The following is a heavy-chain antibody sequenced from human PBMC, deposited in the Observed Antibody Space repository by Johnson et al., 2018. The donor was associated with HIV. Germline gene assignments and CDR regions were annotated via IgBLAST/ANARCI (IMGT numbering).Heavy chain of an antibody. CDR2: ISGSGGST. V-gene: IGHV3-23*04. CDR1: GFTFDDYA. Sequence: VQLVESGGGLVQPGGSLRLSCTASGFTFDDYAMHWVRQAPGKGLEWVSAISGSGGSTYYADSVKGRFTISRDNSKNTLYLQMNSLRAEDTAVYYCAKGYGDYEGNAFDIWGQGTMVTVSS. CDR3: AKGYGDYEGNAFDI. D-gene: IGHD4-17*01. J-gene: IGHJ3*02.